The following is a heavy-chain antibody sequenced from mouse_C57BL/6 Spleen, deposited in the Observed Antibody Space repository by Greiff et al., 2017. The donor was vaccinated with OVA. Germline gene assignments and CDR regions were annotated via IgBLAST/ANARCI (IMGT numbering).Heavy chain of an antibody. CDR3: TRGALYGSSPAWCAY. Sequence: VQLQQSGAELVRPGASVTLSCKASGYTFTDYEMHWVKQTPVHGLEWIGAIDPETGGTAYNQKFKGKAILTADKSSSTAYMELRSLTSEDSAVYYCTRGALYGSSPAWCAYWGQGTLVTVSA. J-gene: IGHJ3*01. CDR2: IDPETGGT. CDR1: GYTFTDYE. V-gene: IGHV1-15*01. D-gene: IGHD1-1*01.